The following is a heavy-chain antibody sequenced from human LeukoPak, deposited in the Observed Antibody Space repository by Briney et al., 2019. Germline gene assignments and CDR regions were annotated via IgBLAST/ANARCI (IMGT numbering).Heavy chain of an antibody. CDR1: GFTFSSYA. D-gene: IGHD6-13*01. CDR3: ARERAGESSSWYDLGYYYYGLDV. CDR2: ITYDGSQT. Sequence: GGSLRLSCAASGFTFSSYAMHWVRQAPGKGLEWVAVITYDGSQTYFADSVKGRFTISRDNSKNTLFVQMNSLKPEDTAVYYCARERAGESSSWYDLGYYYYGLDVWGQGTTVTVSS. J-gene: IGHJ6*02. V-gene: IGHV3-30*04.